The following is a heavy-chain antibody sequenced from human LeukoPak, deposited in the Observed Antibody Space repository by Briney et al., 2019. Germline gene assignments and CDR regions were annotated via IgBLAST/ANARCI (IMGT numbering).Heavy chain of an antibody. CDR2: ISYDGSNK. CDR3: ARDRCSSSWCHNWFDP. V-gene: IGHV3-30-3*01. Sequence: GSLRLSCAASGFTFSSYAMHWVRQAPGKGLEWVAVISYDGSNKYYADSVKGRFTIPRDNSKNTLYLQMNSLRAEDTAVYYCARDRCSSSWCHNWFDPWGQGTLVTVSS. CDR1: GFTFSSYA. J-gene: IGHJ5*02. D-gene: IGHD6-13*01.